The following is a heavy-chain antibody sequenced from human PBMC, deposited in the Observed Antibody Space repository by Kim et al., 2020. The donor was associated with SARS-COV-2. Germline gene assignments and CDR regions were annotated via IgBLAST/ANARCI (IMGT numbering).Heavy chain of an antibody. Sequence: ADSVKGPFTHTRDKDKNRLYLQRTSLRAEDTAVYYCAKAVQQLVPYYFDYWGQGTLVTVSS. CDR3: AKAVQQLVPYYFDY. J-gene: IGHJ4*02. D-gene: IGHD6-13*01. V-gene: IGHV3-23*01.